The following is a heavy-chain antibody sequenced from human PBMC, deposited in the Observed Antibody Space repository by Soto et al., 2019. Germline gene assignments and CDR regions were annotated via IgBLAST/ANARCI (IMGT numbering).Heavy chain of an antibody. Sequence: GGSLRLSCAASGFTFSSYEMNWVRQAPGKGLEWVSYISSSGSTIYYADSVKGRFTISRDNAKNSLYLQMNSLRAEDTAVYYCAALYSTYVYYYYGMDVWGQGTTVTAP. CDR3: AALYSTYVYYYYGMDV. CDR1: GFTFSSYE. D-gene: IGHD4-4*01. J-gene: IGHJ6*02. V-gene: IGHV3-48*03. CDR2: ISSSGSTI.